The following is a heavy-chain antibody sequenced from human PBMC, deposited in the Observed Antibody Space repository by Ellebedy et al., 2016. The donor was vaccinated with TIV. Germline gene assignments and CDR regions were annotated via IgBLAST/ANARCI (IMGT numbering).Heavy chain of an antibody. CDR3: ARDLGAGYDYYFDS. D-gene: IGHD5-12*01. CDR2: TYYRSRWYH. V-gene: IGHV6-1*01. J-gene: IGHJ4*02. CDR1: GDSISNNIAA. Sequence: MPSETLSLTFAVSGDSISNNIAAWNWIRQSPSRGLEWLGRTYYRSRWYHDYAVSVKGRIAFTPDTSNNQLSLQLNSVTPDDAAMYFCARDLGAGYDYYFDSWGPGTVVIVSS.